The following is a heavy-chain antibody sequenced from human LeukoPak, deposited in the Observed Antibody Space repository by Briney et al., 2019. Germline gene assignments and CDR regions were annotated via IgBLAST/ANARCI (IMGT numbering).Heavy chain of an antibody. D-gene: IGHD3-22*01. CDR3: ARDQGYYYDSSGPPDWYFDL. CDR2: IYYSGST. V-gene: IGHV4-59*01. CDR1: GGSISSYY. J-gene: IGHJ2*01. Sequence: SETLSLTCTVSGGSISSYYWSWIRQPPGKGLEWIGYIYYSGSTNYNPSLKSRVTISVDTSKNQFSLKLSSVTAADTAVYYCARDQGYYYDSSGPPDWYFDLWGRGTLVTVS.